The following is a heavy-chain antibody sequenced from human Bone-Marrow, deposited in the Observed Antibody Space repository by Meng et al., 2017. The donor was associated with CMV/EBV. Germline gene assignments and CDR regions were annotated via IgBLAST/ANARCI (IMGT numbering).Heavy chain of an antibody. CDR1: GFTFSNAW. D-gene: IGHD6-13*01. CDR2: IRSKDNSYAT. CDR3: TTLIRDIAATGAYLLSGDEMDV. J-gene: IGHJ6*02. V-gene: IGHV3-73*01. Sequence: GGSLRLSCAASGFTFSNAWMSWVRQAPGKGLEWVGRIRSKDNSYATAYAASLKGRFTISKDHSKNTAYMQMNSLKTEDTDVYSCTTLIRDIAATGAYLLSGDEMDVWGQGTKVTVSS.